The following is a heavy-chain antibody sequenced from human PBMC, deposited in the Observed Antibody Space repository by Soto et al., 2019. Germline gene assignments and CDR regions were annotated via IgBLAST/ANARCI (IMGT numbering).Heavy chain of an antibody. V-gene: IGHV3-30-3*01. J-gene: IGHJ4*02. D-gene: IGHD2-15*01. CDR1: GFTFSSYA. CDR2: ISYDGSNK. CDR3: ARDLCSGGSCYFL. Sequence: GESLRLSCAASGFTFSSYAMHWVRQAPGKGLEWVAVISYDGSNKYYADSVKGRFTISRDNSKNTLYLQMNSLRAEDTAVYYCARDLCSGGSCYFLWGQGTLVTVSS.